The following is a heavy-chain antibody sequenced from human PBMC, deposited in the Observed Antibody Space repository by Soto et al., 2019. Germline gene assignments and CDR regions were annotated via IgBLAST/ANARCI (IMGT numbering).Heavy chain of an antibody. D-gene: IGHD2-2*01. CDR2: IYPNGGST. J-gene: IGHJ4*02. CDR3: ARGVVVLAYLAH. V-gene: IGHV1-46*01. CDR1: GYTFTNFF. Sequence: ASVKVSCKASGYTFTNFFMHWVRQAPGQGLEWMGEIYPNGGSTSYAQKFLGRVTMTRDTSTSTVYMELSSLGSEDTAVYYCARGVVVLAYLAHWGQGTLVTVSS.